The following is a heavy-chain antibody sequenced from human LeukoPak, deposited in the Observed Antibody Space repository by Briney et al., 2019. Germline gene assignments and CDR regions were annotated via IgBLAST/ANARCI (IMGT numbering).Heavy chain of an antibody. CDR3: ARDLGYYYGMDV. V-gene: IGHV1-2*02. Sequence: ASVKVSCKASGYTFTGYYMHWVRQAPGQGLEWMGWINPNSGGTNYAQKFQGRVTMTRDTSISTAYMELSRPRSDDTAVYYCARDLGYYYGMDVWGQGTTVTVSS. CDR1: GYTFTGYY. J-gene: IGHJ6*02. CDR2: INPNSGGT.